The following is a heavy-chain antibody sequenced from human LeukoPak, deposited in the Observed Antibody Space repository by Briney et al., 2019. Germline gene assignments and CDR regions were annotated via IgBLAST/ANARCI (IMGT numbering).Heavy chain of an antibody. V-gene: IGHV3-48*03. J-gene: IGHJ3*02. D-gene: IGHD2-15*01. CDR3: AKSRIHCSGGSCYDSDAFDI. CDR1: GFTFSSYE. Sequence: GGSLRLSCAASGFTFSSYEMNWVRQAPGKGLEWVSYISSSSSTIYYADSVKGRFTISRDNAKNTLYLQMNSLRAEDTAVYYCAKSRIHCSGGSCYDSDAFDIWGQGTMVTVSS. CDR2: ISSSSSTI.